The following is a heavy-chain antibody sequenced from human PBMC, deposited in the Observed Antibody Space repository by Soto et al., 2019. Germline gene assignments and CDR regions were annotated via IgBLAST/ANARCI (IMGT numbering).Heavy chain of an antibody. D-gene: IGHD3-16*02. CDR1: GYTFTSYD. CDR2: MNPNSGNT. J-gene: IGHJ5*02. V-gene: IGHV1-8*01. CDR3: ARGGSDYDYIWGSYREHNWFDP. Sequence: ASVKVSCKASGYTFTSYDINWVRQATGQGLEWMGWMNPNSGNTGYAQKFQGRVTMTRNTSISTAYMELSSLRSEDTAVYYCARGGSDYDYIWGSYREHNWFDPWGQGTLVTVSS.